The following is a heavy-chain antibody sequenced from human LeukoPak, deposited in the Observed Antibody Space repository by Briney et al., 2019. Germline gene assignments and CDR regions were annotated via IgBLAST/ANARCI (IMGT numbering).Heavy chain of an antibody. CDR1: GYTFTSYY. Sequence: ASVKVSCKASGYTFTSYYMHWVRQAPGQGLEWMGIINPSGGSTSYAQKFQGRVTMTRDMSTSTVYMELSSLRSEDTAVYYCARENRYCSSTSCYDVVSAAAGTKRTGYDYWGQGTLVTVSS. CDR3: ARENRYCSSTSCYDVVSAAAGTKRTGYDY. CDR2: INPSGGST. J-gene: IGHJ4*02. V-gene: IGHV1-46*01. D-gene: IGHD2-2*01.